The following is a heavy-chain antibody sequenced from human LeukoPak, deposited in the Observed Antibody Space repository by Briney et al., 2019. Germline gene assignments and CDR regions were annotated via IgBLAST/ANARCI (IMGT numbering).Heavy chain of an antibody. V-gene: IGHV3-64*01. CDR2: LNSNGVSA. CDR1: RFTFSTYT. J-gene: IGHJ4*02. CDR3: AREVRTILNTVTPYYFDY. Sequence: PGGSLRLSCAASRFTFSTYTIHWVRQAPGKGLEYVSGLNSNGVSAYYANSVKGRFTISRDDSKNTVYLQMGSLRSEDTAVYYCAREVRTILNTVTPYYFDYWGQGTLVTVSS. D-gene: IGHD4-17*01.